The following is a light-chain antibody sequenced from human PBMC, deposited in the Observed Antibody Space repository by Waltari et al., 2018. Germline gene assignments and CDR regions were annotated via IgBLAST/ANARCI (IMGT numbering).Light chain of an antibody. J-gene: IGLJ2*01. Sequence: QSALTQPASVSGTPGQSITISCPGTSSDVGGHNSVSWYQQHPATAPKLFIYDVSYRPSGVSNRFSGSKSGNTASLTISGLQAEDEADYYCSSYTSTRTLVFGGGTKLTVL. CDR3: SSYTSTRTLV. CDR1: SSDVGGHNS. CDR2: DVS. V-gene: IGLV2-14*03.